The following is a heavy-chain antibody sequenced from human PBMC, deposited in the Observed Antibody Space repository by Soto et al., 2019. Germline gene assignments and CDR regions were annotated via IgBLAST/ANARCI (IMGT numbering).Heavy chain of an antibody. D-gene: IGHD3-10*01. CDR1: GYTFTIHA. CDR3: ARGFFGSADY. Sequence: GASVKVSCKASGYTFTIHAIHWVCQAPGQRLEWMGWINGGDGQVQYSQNFQGRVTLTRDTSATTVYMELSSLTSEDTAVYYCARGFFGSADYWGQGTLVTVSS. CDR2: INGGDGQV. V-gene: IGHV1-3*01. J-gene: IGHJ4*02.